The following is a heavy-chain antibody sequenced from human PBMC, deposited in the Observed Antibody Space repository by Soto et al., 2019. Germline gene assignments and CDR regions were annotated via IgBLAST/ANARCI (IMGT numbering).Heavy chain of an antibody. CDR2: IYWDDDK. CDR1: GFSLTTSGEC. D-gene: IGHD3-3*01. V-gene: IGHV2-5*02. Sequence: QITLNESGPTQVKPRQTLTLTCTFSGFSLTTSGECVGWIRQSPGKAPEWLALIYWDDDKRYSPSLKSRLIITKATSNKQVVLTMGDFEPADTVTYYCAHRVLRTVFGLVTTTAIYFDFWGQGTPVAVSS. CDR3: AHRVLRTVFGLVTTTAIYFDF. J-gene: IGHJ4*02.